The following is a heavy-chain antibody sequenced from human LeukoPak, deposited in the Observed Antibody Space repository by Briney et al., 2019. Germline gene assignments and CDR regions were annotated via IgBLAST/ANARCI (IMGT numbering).Heavy chain of an antibody. CDR3: ARDSTAAGTIDYFDY. J-gene: IGHJ4*02. CDR1: GGSISSGGYY. Sequence: SETLSLTCTVSGGSISSGGYYWSWIRQHPGKGLEWIGYIYYSGSTYYNPSLKSRVTISVDTSKNQFSLKLSSVTAADTAVYYCARDSTAAGTIDYFDYWGQGTLVTVSS. D-gene: IGHD6-13*01. V-gene: IGHV4-31*03. CDR2: IYYSGST.